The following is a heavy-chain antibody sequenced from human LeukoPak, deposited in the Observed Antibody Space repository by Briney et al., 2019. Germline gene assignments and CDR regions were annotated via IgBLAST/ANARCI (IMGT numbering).Heavy chain of an antibody. D-gene: IGHD3-3*01. Sequence: PGGSLRLSCAASGFTFSSYAMHWVRQAPGKGLEWVSGISWNSGSIGYADSVKGRFTISRDNAKNSLYLQMNSLRAEDTALYYCAKGPTPNILRFSGNYFDYWGQGTLVTVSS. CDR2: ISWNSGSI. CDR1: GFTFSSYA. CDR3: AKGPTPNILRFSGNYFDY. V-gene: IGHV3-9*01. J-gene: IGHJ4*02.